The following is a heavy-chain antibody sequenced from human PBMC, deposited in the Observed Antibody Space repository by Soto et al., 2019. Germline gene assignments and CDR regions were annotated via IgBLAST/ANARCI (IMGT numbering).Heavy chain of an antibody. CDR1: GFTFSSYG. CDR2: IWYDGSNK. D-gene: IGHD5-12*01. CDR3: ARDAWDGYKAGYGMDV. V-gene: IGHV3-33*01. Sequence: QVQLVESGGGVVQPGRSLRLSCAASGFTFSSYGMHWVRQAPGKGLEWVAVIWYDGSNKYYADSVKGRFTISRDNSKNTLHLQMNSLRAEDTAVYYCARDAWDGYKAGYGMDVWGQGTTVTVSS. J-gene: IGHJ6*02.